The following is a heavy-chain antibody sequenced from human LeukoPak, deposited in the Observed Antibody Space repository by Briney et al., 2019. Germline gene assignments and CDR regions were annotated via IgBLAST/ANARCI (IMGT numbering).Heavy chain of an antibody. CDR1: GYTFTSYD. D-gene: IGHD3-22*01. CDR2: MNPNSGNT. J-gene: IGHJ3*02. Sequence: GASVKVSCKASGYTFTSYDINWVRQATGQGLEWMGWMNPNSGNTGYAQKFQGRVTMTRNTSVSTAYMELSSLRSEDTAVYYCASYDSSGPGAFDIWGQGTMVTVSS. CDR3: ASYDSSGPGAFDI. V-gene: IGHV1-8*01.